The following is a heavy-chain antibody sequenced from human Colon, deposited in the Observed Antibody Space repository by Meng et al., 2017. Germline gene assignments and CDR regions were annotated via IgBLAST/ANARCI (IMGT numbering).Heavy chain of an antibody. CDR3: TKPLGYSGYVLF. D-gene: IGHD5-12*01. Sequence: QLKLQESGPGLVKPSETLSLTCTVSGASMSSYYWGWIRQSPEKGLQWIGSIYSSGRTYYNPSLTSRVTISVDTSKNQISLNLSSATAADTAVYYCTKPLGYSGYVLFWGQGKLVTVAS. V-gene: IGHV4-39*07. J-gene: IGHJ4*02. CDR2: IYSSGRT. CDR1: GASMSSYY.